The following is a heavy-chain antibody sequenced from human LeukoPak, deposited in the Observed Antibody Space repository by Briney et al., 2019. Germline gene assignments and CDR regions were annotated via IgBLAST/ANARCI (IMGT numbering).Heavy chain of an antibody. CDR2: VYYTGST. V-gene: IGHV4-59*01. Sequence: PSETLSLTCTVSGGSINNYYWNWIRQPPGKGLEWIGYVYYTGSTNYNASLKSRVTISVDTSKNQFSLKLSSVTAADTAVYYCARDMSAVAGTSREFDYWGQGTLVTVSS. CDR3: ARDMSAVAGTSREFDY. J-gene: IGHJ4*02. D-gene: IGHD6-19*01. CDR1: GGSINNYY.